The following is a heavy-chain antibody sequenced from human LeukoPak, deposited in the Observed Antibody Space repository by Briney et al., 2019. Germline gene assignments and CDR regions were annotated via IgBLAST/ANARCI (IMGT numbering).Heavy chain of an antibody. D-gene: IGHD3-10*01. CDR2: INHSGST. CDR3: ARGPRSGSYYSARYYYGMDV. V-gene: IGHV4-34*01. CDR1: GGSFSGYY. J-gene: IGHJ6*04. Sequence: SETLSLTCAVYGGSFSGYYWSWIRQPPGKGLEWLGEINHSGSTNYNPSLKSRVTISVDTSKNQFSLKLSSVTAADTAVYYCARGPRSGSYYSARYYYGMDVWGKGTTVTVSS.